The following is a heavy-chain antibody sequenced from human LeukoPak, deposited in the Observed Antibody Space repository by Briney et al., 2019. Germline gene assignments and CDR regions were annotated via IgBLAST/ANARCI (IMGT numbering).Heavy chain of an antibody. CDR1: GGSISSGGYY. J-gene: IGHJ5*02. CDR3: ARVTMGWFDP. D-gene: IGHD1-1*01. V-gene: IGHV4-31*03. Sequence: KSSETPSLTCTVSGGSISSGGYYWSWIRQHPGKGLEWIGYIYYSGSTYYNPSLKSRVTISVDTSKNQFSLKLSSVTAADTAVYYCARVTMGWFDPRGQGTLVTVSS. CDR2: IYYSGST.